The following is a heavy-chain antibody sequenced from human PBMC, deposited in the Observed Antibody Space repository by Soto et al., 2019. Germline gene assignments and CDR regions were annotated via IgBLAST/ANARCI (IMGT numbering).Heavy chain of an antibody. CDR2: IQSGGPT. D-gene: IGHD3-10*01. CDR1: GFTVSSKY. J-gene: IGHJ6*02. V-gene: IGHV3-66*02. Sequence: PGGSLRLSCAASGFTVSSKYMSWVRQAPGKGLEWVSLIQSGGPTYYADSVKGRFTISRDNSKNTLYLQMNSLRAEDTAVYYCARGIWFGELLSGMDVWGQGTTVTISS. CDR3: ARGIWFGELLSGMDV.